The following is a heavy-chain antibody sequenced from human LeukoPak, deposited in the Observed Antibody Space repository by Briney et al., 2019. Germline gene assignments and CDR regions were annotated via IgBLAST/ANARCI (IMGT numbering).Heavy chain of an antibody. CDR1: GFTFSSYA. CDR2: SASGGSS. Sequence: GGSLRLSCAASGFTFSSYAMNWVRQAPGKGLEWVSASASGGSSYYADSVKGRFTISRDNSKNTLYLQMNSLGAEDTAVYYCAKATVTHLIDYWGQGTLVTVSS. J-gene: IGHJ4*02. CDR3: AKATVTHLIDY. V-gene: IGHV3-23*01. D-gene: IGHD4-17*01.